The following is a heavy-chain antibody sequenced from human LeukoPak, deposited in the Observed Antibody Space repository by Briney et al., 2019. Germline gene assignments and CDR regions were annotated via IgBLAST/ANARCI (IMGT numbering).Heavy chain of an antibody. CDR3: AREGGGDGDYEGVRWFDP. V-gene: IGHV4-61*02. J-gene: IGHJ5*02. D-gene: IGHD4-17*01. CDR2: IYTSGST. Sequence: SETLSLTCTVSGGSISSGSYYWSWIRQPAGKGLEWIGRIYTSGSTNYNPSLKSRVTISVDTSKNQFSLKLSSVTAADTAVYYCAREGGGDGDYEGVRWFDPWGQGTLVTVSS. CDR1: GGSISSGSYY.